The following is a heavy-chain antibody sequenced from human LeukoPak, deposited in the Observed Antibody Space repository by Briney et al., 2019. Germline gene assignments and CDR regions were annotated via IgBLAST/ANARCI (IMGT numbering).Heavy chain of an antibody. CDR1: GFTFSSYA. J-gene: IGHJ4*02. CDR2: ICGSGGKT. CDR3: AKGPIEAAANGLYFDY. Sequence: GGSLRLSGAASGFTFSSYAMSWVRQAPGKGLEWVSVICGSGGKTYYADFVKGRFTISRDNSKNTLYLQMNSLRAEDTAVYYCAKGPIEAAANGLYFDYRGQGTLVTVSS. V-gene: IGHV3-23*01. D-gene: IGHD6-13*01.